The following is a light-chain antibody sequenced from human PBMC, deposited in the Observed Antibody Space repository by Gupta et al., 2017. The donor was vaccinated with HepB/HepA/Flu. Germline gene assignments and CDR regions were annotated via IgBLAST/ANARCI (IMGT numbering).Light chain of an antibody. Sequence: DIQLTQSPSFLSASVGDRVTITCRASQAISSYLAWYQQRPGKAPNLLIYAASTLQRGVPSRFSGSGSGTEFTLTISSLQPEDSATYYCQQFDNFPYTFGHGTKVDIK. CDR3: QQFDNFPYT. CDR2: AAS. V-gene: IGKV1-9*01. J-gene: IGKJ3*01. CDR1: QAISSY.